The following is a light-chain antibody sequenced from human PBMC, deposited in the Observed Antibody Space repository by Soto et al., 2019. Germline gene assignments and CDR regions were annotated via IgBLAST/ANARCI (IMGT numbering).Light chain of an antibody. CDR3: QQYEDLPLT. Sequence: DIQMTQSPSSLSASVGDSVTISCQASQDINNFLNWYQQKPGKPPQLLIYDASTLEKGVPSRFSGAGSGADFSFTISNLQPEDSATYYCQQYEDLPLTLGQGTTVDTK. J-gene: IGKJ1*01. CDR1: QDINNF. CDR2: DAS. V-gene: IGKV1-33*01.